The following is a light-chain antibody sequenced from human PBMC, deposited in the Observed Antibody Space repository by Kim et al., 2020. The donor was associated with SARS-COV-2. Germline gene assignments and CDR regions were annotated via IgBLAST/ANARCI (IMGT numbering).Light chain of an antibody. V-gene: IGLV2-23*03. CDR3: SSYTGSTTFAL. CDR2: GGD. Sequence: SITISWTGASSNIGTYNLVSWYRHNPGKAPKLIIYGGDKRASGVARRFSGSKSDTRASLTISGLQAEDEADDFCSSYTGSTTFALFGGGTQLTVL. CDR1: SSNIGTYNL. J-gene: IGLJ2*01.